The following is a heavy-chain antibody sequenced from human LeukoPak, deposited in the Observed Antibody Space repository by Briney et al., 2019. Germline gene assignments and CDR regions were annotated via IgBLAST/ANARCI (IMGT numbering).Heavy chain of an antibody. CDR1: GFTFSSYG. CDR2: IWYDGSNK. J-gene: IGHJ4*02. CDR3: AKDLFAVAGTQCYFDY. V-gene: IGHV3-33*06. D-gene: IGHD6-19*01. Sequence: GRSLRLSCAASGFTFSSYGMHWVRQAPGKGLEWVAVIWYDGSNKYYADSVKGRFTISRDNSKNTLYLQMNSLRAEDTAVYYCAKDLFAVAGTQCYFDYWGQGTLVTVSS.